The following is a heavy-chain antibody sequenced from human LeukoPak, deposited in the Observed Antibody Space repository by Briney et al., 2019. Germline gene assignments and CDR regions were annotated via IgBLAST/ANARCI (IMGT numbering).Heavy chain of an antibody. CDR3: ARAMFAATVVGWFDP. CDR2: IYHSGST. CDR1: GGSFSGYY. J-gene: IGHJ5*02. D-gene: IGHD4-23*01. V-gene: IGHV4-30-2*01. Sequence: SETLSLTCAVYGGSFSGYYWSWIRQPPGKGLEWIGYIYHSGSTYYNPSLKSRVTTSVDRSKNQFSLKLSSVTAADTAVYYCARAMFAATVVGWFDPWGQGTLVTVSS.